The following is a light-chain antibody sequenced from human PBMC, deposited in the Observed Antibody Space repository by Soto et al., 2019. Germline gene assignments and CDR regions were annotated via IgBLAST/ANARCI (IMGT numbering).Light chain of an antibody. J-gene: IGLJ1*01. CDR2: GVT. Sequence: QSVLTQPASVSGSPGQSITISCTGTNNDVGAFNLVSWYQQHPVKAPKLIIFGVTERPSGVSNRFSGSKSGNTASLTISGLQAEDEGDYYCCSYAGSGTPSVFGTGTKVTAL. CDR3: CSYAGSGTPSV. V-gene: IGLV2-23*02. CDR1: NNDVGAFNL.